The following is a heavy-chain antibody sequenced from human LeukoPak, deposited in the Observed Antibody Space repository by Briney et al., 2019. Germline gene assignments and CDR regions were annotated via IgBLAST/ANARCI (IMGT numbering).Heavy chain of an antibody. CDR1: GFTFSSYS. CDR2: ISSSSSYI. CDR3: ARSGSTFVFDY. Sequence: SGGSLRLSCAASGFTFSSYSMNWVRQAPGKGLEWVSSISSSSSYIYYADSVKGRFTISRDNAKNSLYLQMNSLRAEDTAVCYCARSGSTFVFDYWGQGTLVTVSS. D-gene: IGHD1-26*01. V-gene: IGHV3-21*01. J-gene: IGHJ4*02.